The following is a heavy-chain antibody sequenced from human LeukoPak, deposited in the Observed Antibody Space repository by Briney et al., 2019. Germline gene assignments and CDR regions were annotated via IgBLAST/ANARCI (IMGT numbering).Heavy chain of an antibody. Sequence: SVKVSCKASGGTFSSYAISWVRQTPGQGREWMGGIIPIFGTANYAQKFQGRVTITADESTSTAYMELSSLRSEDTAVYYCARGEEWLVHSAIDYWGQGTLVTVSS. CDR1: GGTFSSYA. J-gene: IGHJ4*02. CDR3: ARGEEWLVHSAIDY. V-gene: IGHV1-69*01. D-gene: IGHD6-19*01. CDR2: IIPIFGTA.